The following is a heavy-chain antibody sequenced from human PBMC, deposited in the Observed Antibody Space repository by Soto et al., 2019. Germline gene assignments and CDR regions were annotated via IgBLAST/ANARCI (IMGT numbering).Heavy chain of an antibody. V-gene: IGHV3-33*01. CDR2: IWYDGSNK. CDR3: ARDRSCTAMVCFSGWFDT. CDR1: GFTFSSYG. D-gene: IGHD5-18*01. Sequence: PGGSLRLSCAASGFTFSSYGMHWVRQAPGKGLEWVAVIWYDGSNKYYADSVKGRFTISRDNSKNTLYLQMNSLRAEDTAVYYCARDRSCTAMVCFSGWFDTWGQGTLVTVSS. J-gene: IGHJ5*02.